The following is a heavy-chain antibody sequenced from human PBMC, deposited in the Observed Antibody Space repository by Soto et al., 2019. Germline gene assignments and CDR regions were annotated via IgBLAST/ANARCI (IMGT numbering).Heavy chain of an antibody. Sequence: SETLSLSCPVSGFSISSSSYYWVWIPPPQGRGLDWAGSIYCSSTTYSNPSIKSSVTISVDTSKNQFSLKLSSVTAADTAVYYCASSRKTYYDILTGLFDCWGQGTLVTVS. CDR2: IYCSSTT. V-gene: IGHV4-39*01. CDR3: ASSRKTYYDILTGLFDC. CDR1: GFSISSSSYY. J-gene: IGHJ4*02. D-gene: IGHD3-9*01.